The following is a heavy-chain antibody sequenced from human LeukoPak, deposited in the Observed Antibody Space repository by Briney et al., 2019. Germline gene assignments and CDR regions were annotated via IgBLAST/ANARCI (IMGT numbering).Heavy chain of an antibody. J-gene: IGHJ6*03. D-gene: IGHD3-10*01. V-gene: IGHV4-4*07. CDR3: ARDGYCSGSYYNVGLDYYYMDV. Sequence: SETLSLTCTVSGGSISSYYWSWIRQPAGKGLEWIGRIYTSGSTNYNPSLKSRVTMSVDTSKNQFSLKLSSVTAADTAVYYCARDGYCSGSYYNVGLDYYYMDVWGKGTTVTVSS. CDR1: GGSISSYY. CDR2: IYTSGST.